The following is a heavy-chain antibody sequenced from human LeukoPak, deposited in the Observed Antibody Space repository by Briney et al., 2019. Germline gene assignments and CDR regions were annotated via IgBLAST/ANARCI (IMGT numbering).Heavy chain of an antibody. CDR3: ARDIIVGATWARLGLDY. CDR1: GYTFTSYG. V-gene: IGHV1-18*01. Sequence: ASVMLSCKASGYTFTSYGISWVRQAPGQGLEWMGWIGAYNGNTKYAQKLQGRVTMTTDTSTSTAYMELRSLRSDDTAVYYCARDIIVGATWARLGLDYWGQRTLVSLSS. CDR2: IGAYNGNT. J-gene: IGHJ4*02. D-gene: IGHD1-26*01.